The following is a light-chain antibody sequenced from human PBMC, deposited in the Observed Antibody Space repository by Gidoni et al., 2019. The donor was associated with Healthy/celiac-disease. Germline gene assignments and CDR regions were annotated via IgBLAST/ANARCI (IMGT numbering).Light chain of an antibody. CDR2: DAS. V-gene: IGKV1-33*01. CDR1: QGISNY. Sequence: DIQMTQSPSSLSASVGDRVTITCQASQGISNYLNWYQQKPGKAPKLLIYDASNLETGVPSRFSGSRSGTDFTFTISSLQPENIATYYCQQYDNLPWTFGQGTKVEIK. J-gene: IGKJ1*01. CDR3: QQYDNLPWT.